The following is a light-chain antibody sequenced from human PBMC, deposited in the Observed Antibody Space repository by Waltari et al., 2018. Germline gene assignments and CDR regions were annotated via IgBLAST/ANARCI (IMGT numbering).Light chain of an antibody. V-gene: IGLV1-44*01. CDR3: AVWDDSLSGPG. Sequence: QSVLTQPPSASGAPGQRVTISCSGSTSTIGSNTVNWYQQLPGTAPKLLTYTNNQRPSGVPDLFSGSKSGTSASLAISGLQSEDEADYYCAVWDDSLSGPGFGGGTKVTVL. J-gene: IGLJ3*02. CDR1: TSTIGSNT. CDR2: TNN.